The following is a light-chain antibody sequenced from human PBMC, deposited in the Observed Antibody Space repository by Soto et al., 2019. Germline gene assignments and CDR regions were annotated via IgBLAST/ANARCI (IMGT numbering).Light chain of an antibody. CDR2: DVS. CDR3: SSYTSSSTYV. J-gene: IGLJ1*01. CDR1: SSDVGGYNY. V-gene: IGLV2-14*01. Sequence: QCVLTQPASVSGSDGESSSISCTGTSSDVGGYNYVSWYQQHPGKAPKLMIYDVSNRPSGVSNRFSGSKSGNTASLTISGLQAEDEADYYCSSYTSSSTYVFGTGTKVTVL.